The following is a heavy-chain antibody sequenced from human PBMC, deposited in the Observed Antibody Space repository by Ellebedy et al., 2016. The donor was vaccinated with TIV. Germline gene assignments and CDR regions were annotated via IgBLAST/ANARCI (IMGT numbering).Heavy chain of an antibody. Sequence: SETLSLTCTVSGGSISSGGYYWSWIRQHPGKGLEWIGYIYYSGSTYYNPSLKSRVTISVDTSKNQFSLKLRSVTAVDTAVYYCARGGVSYSDYWGQGTLVTVSS. CDR3: ARGGVSYSDY. D-gene: IGHD2-8*01. CDR2: IYYSGST. J-gene: IGHJ4*02. CDR1: GGSISSGGYY. V-gene: IGHV4-31*03.